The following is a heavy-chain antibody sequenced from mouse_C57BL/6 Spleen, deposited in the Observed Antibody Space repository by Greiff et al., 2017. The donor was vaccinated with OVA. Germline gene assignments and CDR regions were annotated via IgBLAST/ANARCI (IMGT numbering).Heavy chain of an antibody. J-gene: IGHJ3*01. CDR2: INPYNGDT. CDR3: AAITTVNAY. V-gene: IGHV1-20*01. Sequence: VQLQHSGPELVKPGDSVKISCKASGYSFTGYFMNWVMQSHGKSLEWIGRINPYNGDTFYNQKFKGKATLTVDKSSSTAHMELRSLTSEDSAVYYCAAITTVNAYWGQGTLVTVSA. D-gene: IGHD1-1*01. CDR1: GYSFTGYF.